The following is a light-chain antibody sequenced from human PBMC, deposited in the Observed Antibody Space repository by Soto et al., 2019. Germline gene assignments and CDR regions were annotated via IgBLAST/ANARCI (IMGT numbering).Light chain of an antibody. J-gene: IGLJ1*01. CDR2: DVS. V-gene: IGLV2-14*03. CDR1: SSDVGGYNY. CDR3: NSYRSSSTRYV. Sequence: QSVLTQPASVSGSPGQSITISCTGTSSDVGGYNYVSWYQQHPGRAPKLLIYDVSNRPSGVSNRFSGSKSGNTASLTISGLQAEDEADYYCNSYRSSSTRYVXGSGTKVTVL.